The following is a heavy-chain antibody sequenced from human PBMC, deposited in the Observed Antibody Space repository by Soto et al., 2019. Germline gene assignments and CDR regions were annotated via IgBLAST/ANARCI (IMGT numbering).Heavy chain of an antibody. CDR1: GFPFSSYS. Sequence: GSLRLCCEASGFPFSSYSMNWVRQAPGKGLEWVSSISSSSSYIYYADSVKGRFTISRDNAKNSLYLQMNSLRAEDTAVYYCARSSGSAITSDFQHWGQGTLVTVSS. CDR2: ISSSSSYI. J-gene: IGHJ1*01. CDR3: ARSSGSAITSDFQH. V-gene: IGHV3-21*01. D-gene: IGHD3-22*01.